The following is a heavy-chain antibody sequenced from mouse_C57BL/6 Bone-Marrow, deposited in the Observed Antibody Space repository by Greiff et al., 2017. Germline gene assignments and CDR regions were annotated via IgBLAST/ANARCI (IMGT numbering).Heavy chain of an antibody. CDR3: ARIWSYAMDY. CDR1: GYTFTSYW. J-gene: IGHJ4*01. Sequence: QVQLQQPGAELVKPGASVKLSCKASGYTFTSYWMHWVKQRPGRGLEWIGRIAPNSGGTKYNEKFKSKATLTVDKPSSTAYMQLSSLTSEDSAVYYCARIWSYAMDYWGQGTSVTVSA. CDR2: IAPNSGGT. V-gene: IGHV1-72*01.